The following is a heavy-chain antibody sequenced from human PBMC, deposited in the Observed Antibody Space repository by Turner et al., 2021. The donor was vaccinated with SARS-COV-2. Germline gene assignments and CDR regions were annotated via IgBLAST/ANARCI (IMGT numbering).Heavy chain of an antibody. CDR1: GFTFNDYG. D-gene: IGHD3-9*01. V-gene: IGHV3-33*01. J-gene: IGHJ4*02. CDR3: ARDSNVMTAYGDL. CDR2: IWTDGNNK. Sequence: QLLLAQSGGALVQPAGSLIPSCVASGFTFNDYGMHWVRQTPDKGLEWVAAIWTDGNNKYYVESVRGRFSISRDNSKNTIELQMNSLGVDDTAVYYCARDSNVMTAYGDLWGQGTLVTVSS.